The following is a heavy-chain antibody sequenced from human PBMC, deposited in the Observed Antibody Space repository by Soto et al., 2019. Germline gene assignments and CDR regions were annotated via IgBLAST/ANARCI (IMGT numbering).Heavy chain of an antibody. D-gene: IGHD6-13*01. J-gene: IGHJ6*02. CDR1: GGSISSGDYY. Sequence: SETLSLTCTVSGGSISSGDYYWSWIRQPPGKGLEWIGYIYYSGSTYYNPSLKSRVTISVDTSKNQFSLKLSSVTAADTAVYYCARETSGAAAGIAYYYGMDVWGQGTTVTVSS. V-gene: IGHV4-30-4*01. CDR3: ARETSGAAAGIAYYYGMDV. CDR2: IYYSGST.